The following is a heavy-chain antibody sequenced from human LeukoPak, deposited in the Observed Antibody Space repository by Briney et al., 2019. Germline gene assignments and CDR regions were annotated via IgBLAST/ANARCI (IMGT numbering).Heavy chain of an antibody. CDR2: INSAGDNI. Sequence: GSLRLSCVASGFTFSDYFMSWIRQAPGKGLEWLSFINSAGDNIYYADSVKGRFTISRDNAKKTLYLEMNSLRMEDTAIYYCATSRVFDHWGQGTLVTVSS. CDR1: GFTFSDYF. V-gene: IGHV3-11*04. CDR3: ATSRVFDH. J-gene: IGHJ4*02.